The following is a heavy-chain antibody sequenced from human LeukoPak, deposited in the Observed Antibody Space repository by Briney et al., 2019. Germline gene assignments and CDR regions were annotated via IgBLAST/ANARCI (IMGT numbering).Heavy chain of an antibody. V-gene: IGHV4-34*01. CDR2: INHSGST. D-gene: IGHD6-25*01. CDR3: ARGFSSGLDY. J-gene: IGHJ4*02. CDR1: GGSLSGYY. Sequence: PSETLSLTCAVYGGSLSGYYWSWIRQPPGKGLEWIGEINHSGSTNYNPSLKSRVTISVDTSKNQFSLKLSSVTAADTAVYYCARGFSSGLDYWGQGTLVTVSS.